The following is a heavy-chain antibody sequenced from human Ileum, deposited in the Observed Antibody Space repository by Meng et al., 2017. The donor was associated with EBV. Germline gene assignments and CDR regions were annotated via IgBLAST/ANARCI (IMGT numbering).Heavy chain of an antibody. CDR1: GYTCTSYD. Sequence: QVQLRQSGEEMTKHGASLNVACKASGYTCTSYDINWVRQAGGQGLEWMGRTNNTTGNKGLAQKFQGRVIMTRDTSTSTVYMDLSSLTSEDTAVYYCSREAPCTGWYDYWGQGTLVTVSS. CDR3: SREAPCTGWYDY. J-gene: IGHJ4*02. D-gene: IGHD6-19*01. CDR2: TNNTTGNK. V-gene: IGHV1-8*02.